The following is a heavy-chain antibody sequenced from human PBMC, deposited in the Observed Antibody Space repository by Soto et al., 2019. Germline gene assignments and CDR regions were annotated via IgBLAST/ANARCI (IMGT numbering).Heavy chain of an antibody. CDR3: ARDKYYDFWIGYSNYYFDY. Sequence: VGSLRLSCAASGFTFSSYWMSWVRQAPGKGLAWVADIKQDGTEKYYVDSVKGRFTISRDNAKNSLYLQMNSLRAEDTAVYYCARDKYYDFWIGYSNYYFDYWGQGALVTVSS. V-gene: IGHV3-7*03. D-gene: IGHD3-3*01. CDR1: GFTFSSYW. CDR2: IKQDGTEK. J-gene: IGHJ4*02.